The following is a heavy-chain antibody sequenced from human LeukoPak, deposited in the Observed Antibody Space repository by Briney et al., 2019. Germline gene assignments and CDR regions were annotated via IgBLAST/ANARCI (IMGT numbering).Heavy chain of an antibody. Sequence: PGGSLRLSCAASGFTVSSNYMSWVRQAPGKGLEWVSVIYSGGSTHYADSVKGRFTISRDNSKNTLYLQMNSLRAEDTAVYYCARDRHCSGGSCYGFDYWGQGTLVTVSS. D-gene: IGHD2-15*01. V-gene: IGHV3-53*01. J-gene: IGHJ4*02. CDR3: ARDRHCSGGSCYGFDY. CDR1: GFTVSSNY. CDR2: IYSGGST.